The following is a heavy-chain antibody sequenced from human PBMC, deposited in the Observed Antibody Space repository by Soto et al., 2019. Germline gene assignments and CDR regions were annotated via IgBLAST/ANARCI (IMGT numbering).Heavy chain of an antibody. V-gene: IGHV3-74*01. CDR3: ARARSQVPAATHDFWSGYYNMYGP. Sequence: GGSLRLSCAASGFTFSSYWMHWVRQAPGKGLVWVSRTNSDGSSTSYADSVKGRFTISRDNAKNTLYLQMNSLRAEDTAVYYCARARSQVPAATHDFWSGYYNMYGPWGKGTTVTVSS. D-gene: IGHD3-3*01. CDR1: GFTFSSYW. J-gene: IGHJ6*04. CDR2: TNSDGSST.